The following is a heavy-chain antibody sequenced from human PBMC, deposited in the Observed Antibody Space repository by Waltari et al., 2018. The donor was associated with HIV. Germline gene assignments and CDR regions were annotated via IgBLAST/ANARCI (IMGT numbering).Heavy chain of an antibody. J-gene: IGHJ4*02. CDR2: IWEDGKIK. CDR1: GFILSRNG. D-gene: IGHD2-21*02. V-gene: IGHV3-33*06. Sequence: QVYLVESGGGVVQPGRSLRLSCVATGFILSRNGMHWVRQATGKGLEWVAVIWEDGKIKYYADAVKGRFTISRDNSMNTVYLEMNNLRAEDTAVYYCAKDQDGGDRSFDYWGQGTLVTVSS. CDR3: AKDQDGGDRSFDY.